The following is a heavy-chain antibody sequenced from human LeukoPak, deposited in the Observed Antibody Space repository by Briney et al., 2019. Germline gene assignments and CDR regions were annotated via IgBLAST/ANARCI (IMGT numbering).Heavy chain of an antibody. D-gene: IGHD1-26*01. Sequence: SETLSLTCTVSGGSITSYYWSWIRQPAGKGLEWIGRIYSNENTNYNPSLKSRVTMSVDTSKNQFSLKLSSVTAADTAVYYCARDGGSGSSDFDYWGQGTLVTVSS. CDR1: GGSITSYY. CDR2: IYSNENT. CDR3: ARDGGSGSSDFDY. J-gene: IGHJ4*02. V-gene: IGHV4-4*07.